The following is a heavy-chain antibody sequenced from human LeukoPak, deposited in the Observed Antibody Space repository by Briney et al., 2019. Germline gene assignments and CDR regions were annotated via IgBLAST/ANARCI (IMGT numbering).Heavy chain of an antibody. D-gene: IGHD6-19*01. CDR2: ISAYNGNT. J-gene: IGHJ4*02. CDR3: ARPAGYSSGWSDFDY. Sequence: ASVKVSCKASGDTFTSYGISWVRQAPGQGLEWMGWISAYNGNTNYAQKLQGRVTMTTDTSTSTAYMELRSLRSDDTAVYYCARPAGYSSGWSDFDYWGQGTLVTVSS. CDR1: GDTFTSYG. V-gene: IGHV1-18*01.